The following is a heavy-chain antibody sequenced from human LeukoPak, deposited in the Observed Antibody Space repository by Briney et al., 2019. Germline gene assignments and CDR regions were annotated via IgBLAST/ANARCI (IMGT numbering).Heavy chain of an antibody. CDR3: ARRGDWNYSFDY. Sequence: GGSLRLSCAASGFTFSIYAMNWVRQAPGKGLVWVSRIDTDGRSISYADSVKGRFTISRDNAKNSLYLQMNSLRAEDTALYYCARRGDWNYSFDYWGQGTLVTVSS. CDR2: IDTDGRSI. V-gene: IGHV3-74*01. D-gene: IGHD1-7*01. J-gene: IGHJ4*02. CDR1: GFTFSIYA.